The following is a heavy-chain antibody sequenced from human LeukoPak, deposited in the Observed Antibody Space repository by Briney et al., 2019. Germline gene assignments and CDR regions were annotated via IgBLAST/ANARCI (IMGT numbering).Heavy chain of an antibody. Sequence: GGSLRLSCAASGFTFSTYSINWVRQAPGKGLEWLSYISSSGNTIFYADSVKGRFTISRDNAKNSLYLQMNSLRVEDTAVYYCAKVAKYYYGSETYYFFDYWGQGTLVTASS. V-gene: IGHV3-48*04. D-gene: IGHD3-10*01. CDR2: ISSSGNTI. J-gene: IGHJ4*02. CDR3: AKVAKYYYGSETYYFFDY. CDR1: GFTFSTYS.